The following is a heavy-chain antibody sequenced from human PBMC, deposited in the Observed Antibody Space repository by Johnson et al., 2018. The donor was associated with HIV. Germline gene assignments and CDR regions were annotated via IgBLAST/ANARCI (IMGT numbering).Heavy chain of an antibody. Sequence: VQLVESGGGVVQPGRSLRLSCEASGFNFSSYGMHWVRQAPGKGLEWVANIKQDGSEKYYVDSVKGRFTISRDNAKNSLYLQMNSLRAEDTAVYYCARDRGAARDAFDIWGQGTMVTVSS. CDR1: GFNFSSYG. J-gene: IGHJ3*02. V-gene: IGHV3-7*05. CDR3: ARDRGAARDAFDI. D-gene: IGHD6-6*01. CDR2: IKQDGSEK.